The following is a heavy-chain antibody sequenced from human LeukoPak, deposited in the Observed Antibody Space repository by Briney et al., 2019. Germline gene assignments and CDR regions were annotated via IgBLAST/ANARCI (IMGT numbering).Heavy chain of an antibody. CDR1: GYTFTSYY. CDR3: AREERYSSSWYMYYFDY. D-gene: IGHD6-13*01. Sequence: ASVKVSCKASGYTFTSYYMHWVRQASGQGLEWMGIINPSGGSTSYAQKFQGRVTMTRDTSTSTVYMELSSLRSEDTAVYYCAREERYSSSWYMYYFDYWGQGTLVTVSS. J-gene: IGHJ4*02. V-gene: IGHV1-46*01. CDR2: INPSGGST.